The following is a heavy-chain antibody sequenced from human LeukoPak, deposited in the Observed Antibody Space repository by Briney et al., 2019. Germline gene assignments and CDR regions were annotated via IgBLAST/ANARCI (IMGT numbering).Heavy chain of an antibody. CDR3: VRDHLFAFGY. D-gene: IGHD5-24*01. V-gene: IGHV3-15*07. J-gene: IGHJ4*02. CDR1: SFTFSNAW. CDR2: IKSNSDGGAA. Sequence: GGSLRLSCAASSFTFSNAWMNWVRRAPGKGLEWVGRIKSNSDGGAADYAAPVKGRFTISRDDSKNTLYLQMYSLGVEDTAVYFCVRDHLFAFGYWGRGALITVSS.